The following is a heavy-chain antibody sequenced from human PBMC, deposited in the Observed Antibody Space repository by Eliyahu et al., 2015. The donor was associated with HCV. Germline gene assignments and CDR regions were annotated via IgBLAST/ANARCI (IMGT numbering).Heavy chain of an antibody. J-gene: IGHJ6*02. CDR2: INHSGST. CDR3: ARGTMVYAILYNYYGMDV. D-gene: IGHD2-8*01. CDR1: GGSFSGYY. Sequence: QVQLQQWGAGLLKPSETLSLTCAVYGGSFSGYYWSWIRQPPGKGLEWIGEINHSGSTNYNPSLKSRVTISVDTSKNQFSLKLSSVTAADTAVYYCARGTMVYAILYNYYGMDVWGQGTTVTVSS. V-gene: IGHV4-34*01.